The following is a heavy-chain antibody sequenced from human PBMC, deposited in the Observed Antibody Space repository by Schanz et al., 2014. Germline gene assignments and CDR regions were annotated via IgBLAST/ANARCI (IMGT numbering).Heavy chain of an antibody. CDR1: GFTVNTNY. J-gene: IGHJ3*01. CDR3: ARDGGRDGYNLAFDV. Sequence: EVQLVESGGGLIQPGGSLRLSCAVSGFTVNTNYMSWVRQAPGKGLEWISSMYINSGSTQYADSVKGRFIISRDSSKNTLILHMNRLRAEDTAVYFCARDGGRDGYNLAFDVWGQGTLVTVSS. D-gene: IGHD5-12*01. V-gene: IGHV3-53*01. CDR2: MYINSGST.